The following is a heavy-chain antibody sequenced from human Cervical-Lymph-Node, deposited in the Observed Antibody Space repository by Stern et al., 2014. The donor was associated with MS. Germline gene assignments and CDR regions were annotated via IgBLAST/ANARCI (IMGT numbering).Heavy chain of an antibody. CDR2: ISTTGSSL. Sequence: VQLVESGAGLVKPGGSLRLSCTASGLTFSHYYMRWVRQAPGQCLEWVCFISTTGSSLSYPDSVKGHVSISSDNSVNPMSLQLNSLRVEDTAVYYCARTLPPGSPVDYWGQGTLVIVSS. CDR1: GLTFSHYY. J-gene: IGHJ4*02. D-gene: IGHD1-26*01. CDR3: ARTLPPGSPVDY. V-gene: IGHV3-11*01.